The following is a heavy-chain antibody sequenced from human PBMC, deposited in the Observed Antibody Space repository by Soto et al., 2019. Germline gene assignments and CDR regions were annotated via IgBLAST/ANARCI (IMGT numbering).Heavy chain of an antibody. V-gene: IGHV4-30-2*01. J-gene: IGHJ5*02. CDR2: FYHSGST. Sequence: QMQLQYSGSGLVKPSQTLSLTCAVSGGSIISVGYSWSWIWQPPGKDLEWIGYFYHSGSTYYNPSLKSRVTISVDRSKNQCSLKLSSVTAADTAVYDCARVPDRWGQGTLVTVSS. D-gene: IGHD2-2*01. CDR1: GGSIISVGYS. CDR3: ARVPDR.